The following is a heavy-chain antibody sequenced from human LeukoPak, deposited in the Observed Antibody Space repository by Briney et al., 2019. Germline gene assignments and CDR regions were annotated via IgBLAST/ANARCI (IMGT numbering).Heavy chain of an antibody. V-gene: IGHV3-7*01. CDR3: ARDLRIVGASPQDY. J-gene: IGHJ4*02. D-gene: IGHD1-26*01. CDR2: IKQDGSET. CDR1: GFTFSNYW. Sequence: QPGGSLRLSCAASGFTFSNYWMSWVRQAPGKGLEWVANIKQDGSETYYVDSVKGRFTISRDNAKNSLYLQMNSLRAEDTAVYYCARDLRIVGASPQDYWGQGTLVTVSS.